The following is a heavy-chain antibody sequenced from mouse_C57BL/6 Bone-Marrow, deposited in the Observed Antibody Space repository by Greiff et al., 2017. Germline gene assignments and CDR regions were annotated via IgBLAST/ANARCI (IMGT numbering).Heavy chain of an antibody. Sequence: QVQLQQSGPELVKPGASVKISCKASGYAFSSSWMNWVKQRPGKGLEWIGRIYPGDGDTNYNGKFKGKATLTADKSSSTAYMQLSSLTSEDSAVYFCAREPRGDYWGQGTAVTVSS. V-gene: IGHV1-82*01. CDR3: AREPRGDY. CDR2: IYPGDGDT. CDR1: GYAFSSSW. J-gene: IGHJ4*01.